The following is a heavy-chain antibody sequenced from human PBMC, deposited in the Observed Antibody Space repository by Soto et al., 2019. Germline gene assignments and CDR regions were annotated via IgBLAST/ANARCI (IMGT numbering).Heavy chain of an antibody. V-gene: IGHV1-69*04. CDR1: GGTFSSYT. CDR2: IIPILGIA. CDR3: ARDGIAVAGTEELDAFDI. J-gene: IGHJ3*02. D-gene: IGHD6-19*01. Sequence: SVKVSCKASGGTFSSYTISWVRQAPGQGLEWMGRIIPILGIANYAQKFQGRVTITADKSTSTAYMELSSLRSEDTAVYYCARDGIAVAGTEELDAFDIWGQGTMVTVSS.